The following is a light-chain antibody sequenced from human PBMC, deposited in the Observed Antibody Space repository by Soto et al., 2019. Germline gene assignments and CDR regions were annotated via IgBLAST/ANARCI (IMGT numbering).Light chain of an antibody. J-gene: IGKJ1*01. CDR2: KAS. CDR3: QHYIGYSGM. V-gene: IGKV1-5*03. CDR1: QTINTW. Sequence: DIQMTQSPSTLSASVGDRVTLTCRASQTINTWLAWYQQKPGKAPKLLIHKASIIVSGVPSRFSGSGSGAEYTLTISSLQPDDFATYYCQHYIGYSGMFGQGTKVDIK.